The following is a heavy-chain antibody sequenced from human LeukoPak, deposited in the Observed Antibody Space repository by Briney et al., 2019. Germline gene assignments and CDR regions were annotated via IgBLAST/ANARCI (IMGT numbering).Heavy chain of an antibody. CDR3: ARSRWYRAVNYFDY. D-gene: IGHD6-13*01. V-gene: IGHV3-7*01. Sequence: GGSLRLSCAASGFTFSSYLMNWVRQAPGKGLEWVANIKQDGSEKYYVDSVKGRFTISRDNAKNSLYLQMNSLRAEDTAVYYCARSRWYRAVNYFDYWGQGTLVTVSS. CDR1: GFTFSSYL. CDR2: IKQDGSEK. J-gene: IGHJ4*02.